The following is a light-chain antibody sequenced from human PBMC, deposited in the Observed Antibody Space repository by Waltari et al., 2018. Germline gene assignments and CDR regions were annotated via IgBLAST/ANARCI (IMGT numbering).Light chain of an antibody. V-gene: IGLV2-14*01. CDR3: SSYTSSSTLGV. J-gene: IGLJ1*01. CDR2: EVS. CDR1: SSDVRGYNC. Sequence: QSALTQPASVSVSPGQSLTLSCTGTSSDVRGYNCVSWYQQHPGKAPKLMIYEVSNRPSGVSNRFSGSKSGNTASLTISGLQAEDEADYYCSSYTSSSTLGVFGTGTKVTVL.